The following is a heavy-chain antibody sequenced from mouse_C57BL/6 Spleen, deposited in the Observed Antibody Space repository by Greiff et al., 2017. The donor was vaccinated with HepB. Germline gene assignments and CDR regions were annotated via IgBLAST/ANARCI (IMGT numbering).Heavy chain of an antibody. Sequence: VQLVESGPELVKPGASVKLSCKASGYTFTSYDINWVKQRPGQGLEWIGWIYPRDGSTKYNEKFKGKATLTVDTSSSTAYMELHSLTSEDSAVYFGARSDYYGSSYGRSWFAYWGQGTLVTVSA. D-gene: IGHD1-1*01. V-gene: IGHV1-85*01. J-gene: IGHJ3*01. CDR1: GYTFTSYD. CDR3: ARSDYYGSSYGRSWFAY. CDR2: IYPRDGST.